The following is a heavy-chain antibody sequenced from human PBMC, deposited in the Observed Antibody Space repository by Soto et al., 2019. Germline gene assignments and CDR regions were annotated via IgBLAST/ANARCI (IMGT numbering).Heavy chain of an antibody. V-gene: IGHV3-23*01. Sequence: EVRLLESGGGSVQPGGSLRLSCAASGFTFTRYAMSWVRQVPGKGLEWVSGVGATGTNIHYADSVRGRFTISRDISKNTLYLQMNSLRVDDTAVYYCAKDPYGDYIGGFDMLGQGTMVMVSS. CDR3: AKDPYGDYIGGFDM. J-gene: IGHJ3*02. CDR2: VGATGTNI. D-gene: IGHD4-17*01. CDR1: GFTFTRYA.